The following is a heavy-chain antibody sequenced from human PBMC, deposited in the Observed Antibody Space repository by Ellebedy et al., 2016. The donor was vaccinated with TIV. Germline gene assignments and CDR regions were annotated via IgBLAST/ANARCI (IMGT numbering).Heavy chain of an antibody. CDR2: INPNSGGT. J-gene: IGHJ4*02. CDR1: GYTFTGYY. D-gene: IGHD5-18*01. Sequence: AASVKVSCKASGYTFTGYYMHWVRQAPGQGLEWMGWINPNSGGTNYTQKFQGWVTMTRDTSITTAYMELSRLRSDDTAVYYCSRVGGYSYGPYFDYWGQGTLVTVSS. CDR3: SRVGGYSYGPYFDY. V-gene: IGHV1-2*04.